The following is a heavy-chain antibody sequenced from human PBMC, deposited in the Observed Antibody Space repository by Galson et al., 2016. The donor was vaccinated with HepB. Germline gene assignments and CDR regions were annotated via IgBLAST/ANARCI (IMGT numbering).Heavy chain of an antibody. Sequence: SLRLSCAASGFTFSNYTMSWVRQAPGKGLEWVSSISGSGDTTYDADAVRGRFTISRDNSRNTLHLQMDSLRAEDSAIYYCAKGNIVQVPAAPYAWGQGALVTVSS. CDR2: ISGSGDTT. D-gene: IGHD2-2*01. CDR3: AKGNIVQVPAAPYA. V-gene: IGHV3-23*01. CDR1: GFTFSNYT. J-gene: IGHJ5*02.